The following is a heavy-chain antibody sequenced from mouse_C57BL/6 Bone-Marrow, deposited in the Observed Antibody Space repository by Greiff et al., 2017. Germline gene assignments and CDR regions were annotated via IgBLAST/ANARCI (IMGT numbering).Heavy chain of an antibody. J-gene: IGHJ1*03. Sequence: VQLQQPGAELVKPGASVKLSCKASGYTFTSYWMQWVKQRPGQGLEWIGEIDPSDSYTNYNQTFKGKATLTVDTSSSAAYMQLSSLTSEDSAVYYCARGIYYYGSSYWYFDVWGTGTTVTVSS. CDR2: IDPSDSYT. CDR3: ARGIYYYGSSYWYFDV. D-gene: IGHD1-1*01. CDR1: GYTFTSYW. V-gene: IGHV1-50*01.